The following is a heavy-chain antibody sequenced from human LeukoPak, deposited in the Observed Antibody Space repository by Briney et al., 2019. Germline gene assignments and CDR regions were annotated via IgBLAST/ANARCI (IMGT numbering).Heavy chain of an antibody. J-gene: IGHJ3*02. CDR2: IEQDGSEK. CDR3: ARFGSVSGSPVAFDI. CDR1: GFTFSNYW. V-gene: IGHV3-7*01. D-gene: IGHD3-10*01. Sequence: GGSLRLSCAASGFTFSNYWMSWVRQAPGKGLEWVANIEQDGSEKYYVDSVKGRFTISRDNAKNSLYLQMNSLRAEDTAVYHCARFGSVSGSPVAFDIWRQGTMVTVSA.